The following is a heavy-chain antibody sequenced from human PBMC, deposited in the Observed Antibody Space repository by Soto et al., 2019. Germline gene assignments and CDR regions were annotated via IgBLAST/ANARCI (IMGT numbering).Heavy chain of an antibody. J-gene: IGHJ4*02. CDR2: IKSKTDGGTT. D-gene: IGHD4-17*01. CDR3: TTVFQATVFDY. V-gene: IGHV3-15*01. Sequence: GGSLRLSCAASGFTFSNGCMRWVRQAPGKGLEWVGRIKSKTDGGTTDYAAPVKGRFTISRDDSKNTLYLQMNSLKTEDTAVYYCTTVFQATVFDYWGQGTVVTVSS. CDR1: GFTFSNGC.